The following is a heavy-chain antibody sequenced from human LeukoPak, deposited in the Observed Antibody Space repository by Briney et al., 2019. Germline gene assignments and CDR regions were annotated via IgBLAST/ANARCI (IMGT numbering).Heavy chain of an antibody. CDR2: INHSGST. Sequence: KPSETLSLTCAVYGGSFSGYYWSWIRQPPGKGLEWIGEINHSGSTNYNPSLKSRVTISVDTSKNQFSLKLSSVTAADTAVYYCARSRGSYYAFDIWGQGTMVTVSS. J-gene: IGHJ3*02. CDR1: GGSFSGYY. V-gene: IGHV4-34*01. D-gene: IGHD1-26*01. CDR3: ARSRGSYYAFDI.